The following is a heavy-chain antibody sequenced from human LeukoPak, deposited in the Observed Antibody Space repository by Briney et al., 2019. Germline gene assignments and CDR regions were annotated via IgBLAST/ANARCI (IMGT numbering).Heavy chain of an antibody. J-gene: IGHJ4*02. Sequence: GGSLRLSCAASGFTFSSYAMSWVRQAPGKGLEWVSAISGSGGSTYYADSVKGRFTISRDNSKNTLYLQMNSLRAEDTAVYYCARVPEVFVLMVYAPQSYFDYWGQGTLVTLSS. CDR2: ISGSGGST. V-gene: IGHV3-23*01. CDR3: ARVPEVFVLMVYAPQSYFDY. CDR1: GFTFSSYA. D-gene: IGHD2-8*01.